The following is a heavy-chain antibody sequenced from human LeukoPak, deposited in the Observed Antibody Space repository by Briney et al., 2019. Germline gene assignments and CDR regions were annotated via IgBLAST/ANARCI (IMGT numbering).Heavy chain of an antibody. J-gene: IGHJ6*03. CDR2: IFPSGGEI. V-gene: IGHV3-23*01. D-gene: IGHD1-14*01. CDR1: GFTFSSYA. CDR3: ARDPGSYYYYYMDV. Sequence: PGGSLRLSCAASGFTFSSYAMSWVRQAPGKGLEWVSSIFPSGGEIHYADSVRGRFTISRDNSKSTLSLQMNSLRAEDTAVYYCARDPGSYYYYYMDVWGKGTTVTISS.